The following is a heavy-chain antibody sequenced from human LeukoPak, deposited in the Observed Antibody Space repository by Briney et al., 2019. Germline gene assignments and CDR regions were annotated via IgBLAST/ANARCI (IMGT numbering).Heavy chain of an antibody. J-gene: IGHJ6*03. CDR1: GGSFSGYY. Sequence: SETLSLTCAVYGGSFSGYYWSWIRQPPGKGLEWIGEINHSGSTNYNPSLKSRVTISVDTSKNQFSLKLSSVTVADTAVYYCASFRQGYYYYMDVWGKGTTVTISS. V-gene: IGHV4-34*01. CDR3: ASFRQGYYYYMDV. CDR2: INHSGST.